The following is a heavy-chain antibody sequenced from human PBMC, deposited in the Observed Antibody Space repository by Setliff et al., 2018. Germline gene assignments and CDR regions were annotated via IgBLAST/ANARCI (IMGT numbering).Heavy chain of an antibody. Sequence: PGGSLRLSCAASGFTFRNYAMNWVRQTPGKGLEWVSAISGSGGSTYYADSVKGRFTISRDNSKNTLYLQINSLRVEDTALYYCAKESGFWSGLSLDNWGQGTLVTVSS. J-gene: IGHJ4*02. D-gene: IGHD3-3*01. CDR1: GFTFRNYA. V-gene: IGHV3-23*01. CDR3: AKESGFWSGLSLDN. CDR2: ISGSGGST.